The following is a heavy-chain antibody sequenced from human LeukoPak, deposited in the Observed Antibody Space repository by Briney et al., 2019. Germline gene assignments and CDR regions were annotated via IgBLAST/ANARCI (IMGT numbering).Heavy chain of an antibody. V-gene: IGHV1-8*01. J-gene: IGHJ6*02. CDR2: MNPNSGNT. CDR3: ARDHTAMVSGYYYYYGMDV. Sequence: SVKVSCKASGYTFTSYDINWVRQATGQGLEWMGWMNPNSGNTGYAQKFQGRVTMTRNTSISTAYMELSSLRSEDTAVYYCARDHTAMVSGYYYYYGMDVWGQGTTVTVSS. D-gene: IGHD5-18*01. CDR1: GYTFTSYD.